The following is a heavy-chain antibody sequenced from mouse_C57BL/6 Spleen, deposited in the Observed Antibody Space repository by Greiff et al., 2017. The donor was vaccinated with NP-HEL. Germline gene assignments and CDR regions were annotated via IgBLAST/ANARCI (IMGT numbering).Heavy chain of an antibody. Sequence: EVKLMESGGDLVKPGGSLKLSCAASGFTFSSYGMSWVRPTPDKRLEWVATISSGGSYTYYPDSVKGRFTISRDNAKNTLYLQMSRLKSEDTAMYYCARHDYGSSYWYFDVWGTGTTVTVSS. D-gene: IGHD1-1*01. CDR2: ISSGGSYT. V-gene: IGHV5-6*01. CDR3: ARHDYGSSYWYFDV. CDR1: GFTFSSYG. J-gene: IGHJ1*03.